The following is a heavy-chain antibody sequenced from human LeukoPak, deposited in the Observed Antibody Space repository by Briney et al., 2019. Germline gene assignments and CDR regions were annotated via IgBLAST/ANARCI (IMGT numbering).Heavy chain of an antibody. CDR3: ARDPQLGPFDY. CDR2: IYTSGRT. CDR1: GGSISSYY. V-gene: IGHV4-4*07. J-gene: IGHJ4*02. Sequence: KPSDTLSLTCTVSGGSISSYYWSWIRQPAGKGLEWIGRIYTSGRTNYNPSLKSRVTMSVDTSKKQFSLKLSSVTAADTAVYYCARDPQLGPFDYWGQGTLVTVSS. D-gene: IGHD6-6*01.